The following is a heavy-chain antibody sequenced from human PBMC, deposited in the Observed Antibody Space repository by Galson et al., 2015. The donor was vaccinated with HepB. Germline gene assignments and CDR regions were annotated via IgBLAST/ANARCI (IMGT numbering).Heavy chain of an antibody. CDR2: ISWNSGSI. V-gene: IGHV3-9*01. CDR1: GFTFDDYA. J-gene: IGHJ5*02. D-gene: IGHD6-13*01. CDR3: AKAIAAAGTVGSIAWFDP. Sequence: SLRLSCAASGFTFDDYAMHWVRQAPGKGLEWVSGISWNSGSIGYADSVKGRFTISRDNAKNSLYLQMNSLRAEDTALYYCAKAIAAAGTVGSIAWFDPWGQGTLVTVSS.